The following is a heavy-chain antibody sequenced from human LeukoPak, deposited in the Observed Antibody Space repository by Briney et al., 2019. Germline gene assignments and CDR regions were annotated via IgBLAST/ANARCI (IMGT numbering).Heavy chain of an antibody. CDR2: ISVDASDE. CDR3: VKSLVGQTSGY. D-gene: IGHD1-26*01. Sequence: GRPLRLSCTASGFSFSGYGMHWLPQAPGKALEGLAVISVDASDEYYADSGKGRFTISKDNAKNMIYLQMISLRAEDTAVYYCVKSLVGQTSGYWGQGTRVTVST. V-gene: IGHV3-30*18. CDR1: GFSFSGYG. J-gene: IGHJ4*02.